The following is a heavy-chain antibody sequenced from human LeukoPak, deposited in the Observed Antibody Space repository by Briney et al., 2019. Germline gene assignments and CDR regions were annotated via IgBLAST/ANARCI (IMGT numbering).Heavy chain of an antibody. J-gene: IGHJ4*02. V-gene: IGHV3-21*01. CDR2: ISSSSSYI. CDR1: GFTFSSYS. Sequence: GGSLRLSCAASGFTFSSYSMNWVRQAPGKGLEWVSSISSSSSYIYYADSVKGRFTISRDNAKNSLYLQMNSLRAEDTAVYYCARERDDCGDCDYWGQGTLVTVSS. CDR3: ARERDDCGDCDY. D-gene: IGHD4-17*01.